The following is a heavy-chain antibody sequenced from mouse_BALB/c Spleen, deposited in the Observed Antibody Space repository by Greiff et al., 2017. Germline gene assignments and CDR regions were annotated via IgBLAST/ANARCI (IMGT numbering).Heavy chain of an antibody. D-gene: IGHD2-4*01. CDR3: AKGAMITTTVYYYAMDY. Sequence: VQLQESGAELVRPGVSVKISCKGSGYTFTDYAMHWVKQSHAKSLEWIGVISTYYGDASYNQKFKGKATMTVDKSSSTAYMELARLTSEDSAIYYCAKGAMITTTVYYYAMDYWGQGTSVTVSS. J-gene: IGHJ4*01. CDR1: GYTFTDYA. V-gene: IGHV1S137*01. CDR2: ISTYYGDA.